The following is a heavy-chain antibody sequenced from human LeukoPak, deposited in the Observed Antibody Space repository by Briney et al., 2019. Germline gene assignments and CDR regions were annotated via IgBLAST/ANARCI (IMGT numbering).Heavy chain of an antibody. V-gene: IGHV4-34*01. CDR2: INHSGST. Sequence: SETLSLTCAVYGGSFSGYYWSWIRQPPGKGLEWIGEINHSGSTNYNPSLKSRVTISVDTSKSQFSLKLSSVTAADTAVYYCARGRLGYCSGGSCPLGYFDYWGQGTLVTVSS. CDR1: GGSFSGYY. J-gene: IGHJ4*02. CDR3: ARGRLGYCSGGSCPLGYFDY. D-gene: IGHD2-15*01.